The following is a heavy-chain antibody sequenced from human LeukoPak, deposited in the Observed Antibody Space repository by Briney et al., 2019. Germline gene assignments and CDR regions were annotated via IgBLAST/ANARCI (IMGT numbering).Heavy chain of an antibody. D-gene: IGHD2-21*02. CDR2: IYPGDSDT. Sequence: GESLKISCKGSGYTFTNYWIGWVRQMPGKGLEWMGIIYPGDSDTRYSPSFQGQVTISADKSISTAYLRWSSLKASDTAMYYCAKSRSQGAYCGGDCRYFDYWGQGTLVTVSS. J-gene: IGHJ4*02. V-gene: IGHV5-51*01. CDR3: AKSRSQGAYCGGDCRYFDY. CDR1: GYTFTNYW.